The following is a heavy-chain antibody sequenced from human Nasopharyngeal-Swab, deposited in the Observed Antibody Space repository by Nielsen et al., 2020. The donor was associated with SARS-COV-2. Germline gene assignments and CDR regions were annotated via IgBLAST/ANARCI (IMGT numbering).Heavy chain of an antibody. CDR1: GYSFTSYW. V-gene: IGHV5-51*01. J-gene: IGHJ4*02. CDR3: ARSPGIKGSYFDY. Sequence: KLSCKGSGYSFTSYWIGWVRQMPGKGLEWMGIIYPGDSDTRYSPSFQGQATISADKSISTAYLQWSSLKASDTAMYYCARSPGIKGSYFDYWGQGTLVTVSS. D-gene: IGHD1-14*01. CDR2: IYPGDSDT.